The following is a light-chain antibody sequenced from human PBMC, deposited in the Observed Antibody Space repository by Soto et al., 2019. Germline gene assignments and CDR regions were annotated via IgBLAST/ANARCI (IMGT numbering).Light chain of an antibody. J-gene: IGLJ3*02. Sequence: QSVLTQPPSVSGAPGQRVTISCSGSSSNLGAGYNVHWYQHLPGTAPKLLIFGSINRPSGVPDRFSGSKSGTSASLAITGLEAEVEADYYCQSYDSSLSGWVFGGGTKLTVL. V-gene: IGLV1-40*01. CDR3: QSYDSSLSGWV. CDR1: SSNLGAGYN. CDR2: GSI.